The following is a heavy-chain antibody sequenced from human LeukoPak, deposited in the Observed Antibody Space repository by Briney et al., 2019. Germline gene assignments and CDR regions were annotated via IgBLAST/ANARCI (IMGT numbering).Heavy chain of an antibody. CDR1: GFTFSSYA. V-gene: IGHV3-23*01. D-gene: IGHD6-13*01. CDR2: ISGSGGST. CDR3: AKGGGAAAGTTWDSSLGY. J-gene: IGHJ4*02. Sequence: GGSLRLSCAASGFTFSSYAMSWVRQAPGKGLEWVSAISGSGGSTYYADSAKGRFTISRDNSKNTLYLQMNSLRAEDTAVYYCAKGGGAAAGTTWDSSLGYWGQGTLVTVSS.